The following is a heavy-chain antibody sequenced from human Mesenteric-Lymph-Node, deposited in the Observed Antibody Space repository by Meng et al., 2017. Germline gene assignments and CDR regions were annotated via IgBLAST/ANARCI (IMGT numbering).Heavy chain of an antibody. J-gene: IGHJ3*02. CDR3: ARDQSIAAAGPPEDAFDI. CDR1: GFIVSSND. Sequence: GESLKISCAASGFIVSSNDMSWVRQAPGKGLEWVANIKQDGSEKYYVDSVKGRFTISRDNAKNSLYLQMNSLRAEDTAVYYCARDQSIAAAGPPEDAFDIWGQGTMVTVSS. D-gene: IGHD6-13*01. CDR2: IKQDGSEK. V-gene: IGHV3-7*01.